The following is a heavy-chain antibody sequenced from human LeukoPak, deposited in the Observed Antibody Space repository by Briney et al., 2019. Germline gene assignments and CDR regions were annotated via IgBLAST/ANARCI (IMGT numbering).Heavy chain of an antibody. CDR1: GFTFSRHD. V-gene: IGHV3-30*18. J-gene: IGHJ3*02. D-gene: IGHD6-13*01. CDR2: ISYDGSNK. Sequence: GGSLRLSCVASGFTFSRHDMNWVRQAPGKGLEWVAVISYDGSNKYYADSVKGRFTISRDNSKNTLYLQMSSLRTEDTAVYYCAKGVSSSWSNDAFDISGQGTMVTVSS. CDR3: AKGVSSSWSNDAFDI.